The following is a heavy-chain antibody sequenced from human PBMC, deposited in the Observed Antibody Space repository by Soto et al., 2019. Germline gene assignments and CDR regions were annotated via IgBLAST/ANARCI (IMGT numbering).Heavy chain of an antibody. CDR2: IKQDGSEK. V-gene: IGHV3-7*01. CDR3: ARDSAYCRSTSCYLSYYYYMDV. CDR1: GFTFSNHW. D-gene: IGHD2-2*01. Sequence: EVQVVESGGGLVQPGGSLRLPCAASGFTFSNHWMTWVRQAPGKGLEWVANIKQDGSEKYYVDSVKGRFTLSRDNAKNSLYLQMNSLRAEDTAVYYCARDSAYCRSTSCYLSYYYYMDVWGKGTTVTVSS. J-gene: IGHJ6*03.